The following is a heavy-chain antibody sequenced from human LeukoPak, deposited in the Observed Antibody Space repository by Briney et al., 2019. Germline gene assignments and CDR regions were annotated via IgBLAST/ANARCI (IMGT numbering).Heavy chain of an antibody. J-gene: IGHJ4*02. Sequence: SETLSLTCTVSGGSISSSSYYWGWIRQPPGKGLEWIGSIYYSGSTYYNPSLKSRVTISVDTSKNQFSLKLSSVTPADTAVYYCASSAYDYVWGSYRYSGGYFDYWGQGTLVTASS. D-gene: IGHD3-16*02. V-gene: IGHV4-39*07. CDR3: ASSAYDYVWGSYRYSGGYFDY. CDR2: IYYSGST. CDR1: GGSISSSSYY.